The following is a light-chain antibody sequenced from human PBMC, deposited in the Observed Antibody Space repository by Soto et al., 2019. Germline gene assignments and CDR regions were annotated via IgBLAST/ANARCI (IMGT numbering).Light chain of an antibody. CDR1: SSDVGTYNY. Sequence: QSALTQPRSVSGPPGQSVSISCSGTSSDVGTYNYVSWYQQHPGKAPKLMIYDVSKRPSGVPDRFSGSKSGNTASLTISGLQAEDEADYYCCSYTGDKTYVFGSGTKLTVL. J-gene: IGLJ1*01. V-gene: IGLV2-11*01. CDR2: DVS. CDR3: CSYTGDKTYV.